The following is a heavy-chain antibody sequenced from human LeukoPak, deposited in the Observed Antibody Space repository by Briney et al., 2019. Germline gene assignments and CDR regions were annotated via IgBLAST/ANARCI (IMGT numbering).Heavy chain of an antibody. Sequence: SETLSLTCAVYGGSFSGYYWNWIRQPPGKGLEWIGEINHSGSTNYNPSLKSRVTISVDTSKNQFSLKLSSVTAADTAVYYCARDGYSGYDGGWFDPWGQGTLVTVSS. J-gene: IGHJ5*02. CDR3: ARDGYSGYDGGWFDP. D-gene: IGHD5-12*01. CDR2: INHSGST. CDR1: GGSFSGYY. V-gene: IGHV4-34*01.